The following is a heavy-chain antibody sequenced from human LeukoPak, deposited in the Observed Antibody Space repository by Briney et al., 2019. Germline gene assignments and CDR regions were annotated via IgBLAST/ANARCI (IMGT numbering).Heavy chain of an antibody. CDR3: ARDPGGNTLDY. CDR2: IYHSGTT. D-gene: IGHD4-23*01. CDR1: GGSIINNY. V-gene: IGHV4-59*01. J-gene: IGHJ4*02. Sequence: KASETLSLTCTISGGSIINNYWSWIRQPPGKGLEWIGYIYHSGTTNYNPSLKSRVTISVDTSKNQFSLKLRSVTAADTAVYYCARDPGGNTLDYWGQGTLVTVSS.